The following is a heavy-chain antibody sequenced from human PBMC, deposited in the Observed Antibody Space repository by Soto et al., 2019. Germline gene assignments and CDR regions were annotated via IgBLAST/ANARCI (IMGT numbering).Heavy chain of an antibody. V-gene: IGHV5-51*01. J-gene: IGHJ3*02. CDR1: GYSFTSYW. Sequence: ESLKISCKGSGYSFTSYWIGWVRQMPGKGLEWMGIIYPGDSDTRYSPSFQGQVTISADKSISTAYLQWSSLKASDTAMYYCARHIAYCGGDCRDAFDIWGQGTMVTVSS. CDR3: ARHIAYCGGDCRDAFDI. CDR2: IYPGDSDT. D-gene: IGHD2-21*02.